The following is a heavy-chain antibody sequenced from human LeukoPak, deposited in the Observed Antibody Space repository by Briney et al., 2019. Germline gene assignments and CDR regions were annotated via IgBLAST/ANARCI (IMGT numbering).Heavy chain of an antibody. Sequence: ASVKVSCKASGYTFTSYGISWVRQAPGQGLEWMGWISAYNGNTNYAQKFQGRVTITEDTSTDTAYMELSSLRSEDTAVYYCATAPYCSSTSCSDYWGQGTLVTVSS. CDR2: ISAYNGNT. V-gene: IGHV1-18*01. CDR3: ATAPYCSSTSCSDY. CDR1: GYTFTSYG. D-gene: IGHD2-2*01. J-gene: IGHJ4*02.